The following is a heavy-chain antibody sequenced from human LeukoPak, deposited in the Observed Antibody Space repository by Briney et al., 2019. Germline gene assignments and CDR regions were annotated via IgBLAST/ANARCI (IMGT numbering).Heavy chain of an antibody. V-gene: IGHV4-30-2*01. Sequence: PSETLSLTCAVSGGSISSGGYSWSWIRQPPGEGLEWIGYIYHSGSTYYNPSLKSRVTMSVDTSKNQFSLKLSSVTAADTAVYYCARDWGQLWGQGTLVTVSS. CDR1: GGSISSGGYS. D-gene: IGHD5-18*01. J-gene: IGHJ4*02. CDR2: IYHSGST. CDR3: ARDWGQL.